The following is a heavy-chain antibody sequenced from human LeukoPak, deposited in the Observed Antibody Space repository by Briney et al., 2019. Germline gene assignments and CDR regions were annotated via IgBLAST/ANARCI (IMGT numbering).Heavy chain of an antibody. J-gene: IGHJ4*02. V-gene: IGHV3-23*01. CDR3: AKVYSATVTVNFDY. CDR1: GFTFSDYW. CDR2: ISVSGGST. Sequence: GGSLRLSCAASGFTFSDYWVIWVRQAPGKGLEWVSSISVSGGSTYYADSVKGRFTISRDNSKNTLYLQMNSLRAEDTAVYYCAKVYSATVTVNFDYWGQGTLVTVSS. D-gene: IGHD4-17*01.